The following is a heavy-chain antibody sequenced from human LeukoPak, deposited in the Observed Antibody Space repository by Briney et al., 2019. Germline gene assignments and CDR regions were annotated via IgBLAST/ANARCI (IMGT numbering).Heavy chain of an antibody. CDR1: GGSISSYY. CDR3: ARELGGSGSYIDY. V-gene: IGHV4-59*12. Sequence: SETLSLTCTVSGGSISSYYWSWIRQPPGKGLEWIGYIYYSGSTNYNPSLNSRVTISLDTSKNQFSLKLSSVTAADTAVYYCARELGGSGSYIDYWGQGTLVTVSS. CDR2: IYYSGST. J-gene: IGHJ4*02. D-gene: IGHD3-10*01.